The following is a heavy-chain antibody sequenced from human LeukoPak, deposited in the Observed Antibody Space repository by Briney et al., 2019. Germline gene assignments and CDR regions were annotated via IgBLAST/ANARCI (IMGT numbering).Heavy chain of an antibody. D-gene: IGHD3-3*01. CDR3: ARTTPPSTTTYYDFWSGYYADYYGMDV. J-gene: IGHJ6*02. V-gene: IGHV4-34*01. CDR1: GGSFSGYY. CDR2: INHSGST. Sequence: SETLSLTCAVYGGSFSGYYWSWIRQPPGKGLEWIGEINHSGSTNYNPSLKSRVTISVDTSKNQFSLKLSSVTAADTAVYYCARTTPPSTTTYYDFWSGYYADYYGMDVWGQGTTVTVSS.